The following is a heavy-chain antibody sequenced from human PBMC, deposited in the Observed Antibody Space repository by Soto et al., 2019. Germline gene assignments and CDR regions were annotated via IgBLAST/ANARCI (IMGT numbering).Heavy chain of an antibody. CDR3: ARDSGKEYYSDH. J-gene: IGHJ4*02. D-gene: IGHD6-19*01. CDR1: EFTFSSYA. Sequence: PGGYLRLSCEASEFTFSSYAMHWVRQAPGKGLEWVAVMSYDGSEKYFADSVKGRVIISRDNSKNTLYLEMNSLRVEDTALYYCARDSGKEYYSDHWGEGT. V-gene: IGHV3-30*03. CDR2: MSYDGSEK.